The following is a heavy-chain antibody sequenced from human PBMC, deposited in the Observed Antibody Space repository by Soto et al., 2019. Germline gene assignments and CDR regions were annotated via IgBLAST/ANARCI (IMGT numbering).Heavy chain of an antibody. Sequence: SVKVSCKASGYTFTSYDINWVRQATGQGLEWMGGIIPIFGTANYAQKFQGRVTITADESTSTAYMELSSLRSEDTAVYYCARDRVRYSSSSTFLYWGQGSLVTVSS. V-gene: IGHV1-69*13. CDR3: ARDRVRYSSSSTFLY. CDR2: IIPIFGTA. J-gene: IGHJ4*02. CDR1: GYTFTSYD. D-gene: IGHD6-6*01.